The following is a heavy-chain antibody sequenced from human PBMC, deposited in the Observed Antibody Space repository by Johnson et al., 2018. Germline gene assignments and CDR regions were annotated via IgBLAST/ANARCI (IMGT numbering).Heavy chain of an antibody. J-gene: IGHJ3*01. CDR2: IIPSVGVT. D-gene: IGHD2-21*01. CDR3: ARDLIADDALIV. V-gene: IGHV1-69*04. Sequence: QVRLVQSGAEVKKPGSSVKVSCKASGGTLGSYSISWVRQAPGQGLEWMGRIIPSVGVTNYAQKWKGRVTITADKSRSSVYWERSRLRYDDTAVYYCARDLIADDALIVWGQGSTVTVTS. CDR1: GGTLGSYS.